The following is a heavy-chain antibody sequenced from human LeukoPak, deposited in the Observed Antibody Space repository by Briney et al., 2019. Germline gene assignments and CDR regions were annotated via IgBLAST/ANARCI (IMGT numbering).Heavy chain of an antibody. D-gene: IGHD2-2*03. V-gene: IGHV5-51*01. CDR1: GYSFTSYW. CDR2: IYDT. Sequence: GESLKISCKGSGYSFTSYWIGWVRQMPGKGLEWMGIIYDTRYSPSFQGQVTISADKSISTAYLQWSSLKASDTAMYYCARLDIVVVPAANGDGSFDYWGQRTLVTVSS. J-gene: IGHJ4*02. CDR3: ARLDIVVVPAANGDGSFDY.